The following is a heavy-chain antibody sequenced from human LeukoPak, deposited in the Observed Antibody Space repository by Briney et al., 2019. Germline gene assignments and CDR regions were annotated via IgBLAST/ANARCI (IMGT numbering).Heavy chain of an antibody. V-gene: IGHV3-21*01. CDR1: GFTFSSYS. Sequence: GGSLRLSCTASGFTFSSYSMNWVRQAPGKGLEWVSSISTSSSYIYYADSVKGRFTISRDNARNSLYLQMNTLRAEDKAVYYCARDGHWEVTRGQYFDYWGQGTLVTVSS. J-gene: IGHJ4*02. CDR3: ARDGHWEVTRGQYFDY. CDR2: ISTSSSYI. D-gene: IGHD4-11*01.